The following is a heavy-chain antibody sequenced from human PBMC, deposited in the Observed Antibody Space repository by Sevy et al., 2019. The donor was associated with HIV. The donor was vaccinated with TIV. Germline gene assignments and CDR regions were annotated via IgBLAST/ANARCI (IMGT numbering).Heavy chain of an antibody. J-gene: IGHJ5*02. CDR1: GFTFSDYA. V-gene: IGHV3-30*03. CDR2: MSYDGSNQ. Sequence: GGSLRLSCAASGFTFSDYAMHWVLLAPGKGLEWVALMSYDGSNQYYADSVKGRFTISRDNSKNTLYLQMNSLRVEDTAVYYCAIGDGALTGIDPWGQGTLVTVSS. D-gene: IGHD7-27*01. CDR3: AIGDGALTGIDP.